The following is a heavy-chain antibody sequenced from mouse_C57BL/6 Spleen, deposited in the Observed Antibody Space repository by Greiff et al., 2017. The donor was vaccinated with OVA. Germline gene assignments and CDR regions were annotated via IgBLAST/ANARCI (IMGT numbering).Heavy chain of an antibody. CDR1: GFTFSSYA. V-gene: IGHV5-9-1*02. Sequence: DVKLQESGEGLVKPGGSLKLSCAASGFTFSSYAMSWVRQTPEKRLEWVAYISSGGDYIYYADTVKGRFTISRDNARNTLYLQMSSLKSEDTAMYYCTRDPHYYAMDYWGQGTSVTVSS. CDR2: ISSGGDYI. J-gene: IGHJ4*01. CDR3: TRDPHYYAMDY.